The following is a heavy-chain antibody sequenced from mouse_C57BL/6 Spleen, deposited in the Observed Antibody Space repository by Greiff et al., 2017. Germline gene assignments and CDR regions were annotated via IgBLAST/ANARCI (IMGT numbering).Heavy chain of an antibody. CDR3: ARDRDGSYFDY. Sequence: ESGPGLVKPSQSLSLTCSVTGYSITSGYYWNWIRQFPGNKLEWMGYISYDGSNNYNPSLKNRISITRDTSKNQFFLKLNSVTTEDTATYYCARDRDGSYFDYWGQGTTLTVSS. CDR2: ISYDGSN. J-gene: IGHJ2*01. CDR1: GYSITSGYY. V-gene: IGHV3-6*01. D-gene: IGHD2-3*01.